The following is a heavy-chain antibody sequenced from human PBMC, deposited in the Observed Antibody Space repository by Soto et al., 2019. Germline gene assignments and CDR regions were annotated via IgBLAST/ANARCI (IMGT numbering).Heavy chain of an antibody. CDR2: IIPIFGTT. CDR1: GGTFGNFA. D-gene: IGHD3-10*01. V-gene: IGHV1-69*12. Sequence: QVQLVQSGAEVKEPGSSVKVSCKASGGTFGNFAISWVRHAPGQGLESMGGIIPIFGTTDYAQKFQGRVTITADESTTTAYMELSGLRSEDTAMYYCARDAFHYYNSGTSYFDYWGQGTRVTVSS. CDR3: ARDAFHYYNSGTSYFDY. J-gene: IGHJ4*02.